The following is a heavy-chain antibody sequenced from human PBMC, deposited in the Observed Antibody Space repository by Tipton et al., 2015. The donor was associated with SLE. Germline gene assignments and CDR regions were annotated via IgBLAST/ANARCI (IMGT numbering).Heavy chain of an antibody. CDR3: TRQNDFWSGDPGF. V-gene: IGHV3-11*04. J-gene: IGHJ4*02. CDR2: ISTSGGTI. D-gene: IGHD3-3*01. Sequence: SLRLSCAASGFTFSDYYMSWIRQTPGKGLEWVSYISTSGGTIYYADSVKGRFTISRDNAKNSLYLQMNSLRAEDTAVYYCTRQNDFWSGDPGFWGQGTLVTVSS. CDR1: GFTFSDYY.